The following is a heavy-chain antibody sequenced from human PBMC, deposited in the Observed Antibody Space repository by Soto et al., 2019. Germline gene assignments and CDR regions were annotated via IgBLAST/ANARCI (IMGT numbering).Heavy chain of an antibody. CDR2: INPNSGGT. Sequence: ASVKVSCKASGYTFTGYYMHWVRQAPGQGLEWMGWINPNSGGTNYAQKFQGRVTMTRDTSISTAYMELSRLRSDDTAVYYCARESRFSTPGEFDYWGQGTLVTVSS. CDR3: ARESRFSTPGEFDY. V-gene: IGHV1-2*02. CDR1: GYTFTGYY. J-gene: IGHJ4*02. D-gene: IGHD3-3*01.